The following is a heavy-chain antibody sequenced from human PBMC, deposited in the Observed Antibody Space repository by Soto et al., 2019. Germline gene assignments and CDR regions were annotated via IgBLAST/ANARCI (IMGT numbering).Heavy chain of an antibody. CDR2: FSYDENNK. D-gene: IGHD6-6*01. V-gene: IGHV3-30*18. J-gene: IGHJ4*02. Sequence: PGGSLRLSCAASGFTFSSYAMHWVRQAPGKGLEWVAVFSYDENNKYYADSVKGRFTISRDNSKNTLYLQMNSLRAEDTAVYYFAKVARPRVSNLHLDYWGQGTLVTVSS. CDR3: AKVARPRVSNLHLDY. CDR1: GFTFSSYA.